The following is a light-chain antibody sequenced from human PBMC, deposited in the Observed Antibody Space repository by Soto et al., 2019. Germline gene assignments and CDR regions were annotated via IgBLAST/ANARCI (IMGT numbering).Light chain of an antibody. Sequence: QSVLTQPPSVSGAPGQRVTISCTVSSSNIGAGYDVHWYQQLPGTAPKLLIYGNSNRPSGVPDRFSGSKSGTSASLAITGLQAEDEADYYGQSYDSSLSGYVFGTGTKV. V-gene: IGLV1-40*01. J-gene: IGLJ1*01. CDR2: GNS. CDR3: QSYDSSLSGYV. CDR1: SSNIGAGYD.